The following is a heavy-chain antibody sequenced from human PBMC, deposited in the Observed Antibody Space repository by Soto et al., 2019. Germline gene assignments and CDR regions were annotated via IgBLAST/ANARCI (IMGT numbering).Heavy chain of an antibody. V-gene: IGHV4-30-4*01. D-gene: IGHD2-21*02. CDR1: GGSISSGDYY. CDR3: ARNHGGNSGLDY. CDR2: IYYSGST. J-gene: IGHJ4*02. Sequence: PSETLSLTCTVSGGSISSGDYYWSWIRQPPGKGLEGIGYIYYSGSTYYNPSLKSRVTISVDTSKNQFSLKPSSVTAADTAVYYCARNHGGNSGLDYWGPGPLVTGSS.